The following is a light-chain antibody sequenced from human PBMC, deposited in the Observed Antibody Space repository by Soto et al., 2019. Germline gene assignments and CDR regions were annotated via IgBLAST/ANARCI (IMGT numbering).Light chain of an antibody. CDR1: ESTNNY. CDR2: GAS. CDR3: QQYIRWPLT. V-gene: IGKV3-15*01. Sequence: EIVMTQSPATLSVSPGERATLSCRASESTNNYLAWYQQKPGQAPSLLIYGASTRATGTPARFSGSGSGTEFTLTISSLQSEDFAVYYCQQYIRWPLTFGGGTKVDI. J-gene: IGKJ4*01.